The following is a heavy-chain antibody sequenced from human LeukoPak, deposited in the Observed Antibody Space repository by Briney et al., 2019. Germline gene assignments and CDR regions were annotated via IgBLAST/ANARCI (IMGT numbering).Heavy chain of an antibody. V-gene: IGHV3-30-3*01. CDR3: ARSYDSSGYHPFSFDY. CDR1: GFTFSSYA. Sequence: GGSLRLSCAASGFTFSSYAMHWVRQAPGKGLEWVAVISYDGSNKYYAGSVKGRFTISRDNSKNTLYLQMNSLRAEDTAVYYCARSYDSSGYHPFSFDYWGQGTLVTVSS. CDR2: ISYDGSNK. D-gene: IGHD3-22*01. J-gene: IGHJ4*02.